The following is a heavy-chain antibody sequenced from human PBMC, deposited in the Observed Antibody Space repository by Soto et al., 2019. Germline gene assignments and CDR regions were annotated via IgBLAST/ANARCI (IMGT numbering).Heavy chain of an antibody. D-gene: IGHD6-19*01. J-gene: IGHJ4*02. CDR3: ARQDGSALYYFDY. CDR2: IYPGDSDT. V-gene: IGHV5-51*01. Sequence: PGESLKISCKGSGYNFAVYWIAWVRQMPGKGLELMGIIYPGDSDTRYSPSFQGQVSISADKSISTAYLQWSSLKASDTAMYYCARQDGSALYYFDYWGQGTLVTVSS. CDR1: GYNFAVYW.